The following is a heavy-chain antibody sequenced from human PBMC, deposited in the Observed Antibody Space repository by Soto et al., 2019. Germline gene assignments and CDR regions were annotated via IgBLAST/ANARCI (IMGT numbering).Heavy chain of an antibody. J-gene: IGHJ6*02. CDR2: TYYRSKWYN. V-gene: IGHV6-1*01. CDR1: GDSVSSSSAA. D-gene: IGHD5-18*01. Sequence: SQTLSLTCAISGDSVSSSSAAWNWIRQSPSRGLEWLGRTYYRSKWYNDYPISVKSRITINPDTSKNQFSLQLNSVTPEDTAVYYCARDYGYTAMQNSYYYGMDVWGQGTTVTVSS. CDR3: ARDYGYTAMQNSYYYGMDV.